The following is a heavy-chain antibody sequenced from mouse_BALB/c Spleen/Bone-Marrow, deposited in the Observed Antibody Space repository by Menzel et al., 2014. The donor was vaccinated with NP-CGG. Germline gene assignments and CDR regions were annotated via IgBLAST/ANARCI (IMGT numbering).Heavy chain of an antibody. CDR1: GYTFTSYY. V-gene: IGHV1S56*01. D-gene: IGHD2-4*01. CDR3: ARKSQRAYDSMNY. Sequence: VQLQQSGPELVKPGASVRISCKASGYTFTSYYIYWVRRRPGQGLEWIGWIYPGDFNTKYNEKFKGKATLTADKSSSTAYMQLSSLTSEDSAVYFCARKSQRAYDSMNYWGQGTSVTVSS. CDR2: IYPGDFNT. J-gene: IGHJ4*01.